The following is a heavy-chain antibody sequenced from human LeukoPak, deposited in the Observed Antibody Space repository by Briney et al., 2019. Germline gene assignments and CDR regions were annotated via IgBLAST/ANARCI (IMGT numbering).Heavy chain of an antibody. CDR2: IYSSGST. CDR1: GGSINSYY. V-gene: IGHV4-4*07. J-gene: IGHJ6*02. CDR3: ARTHYYYGMDV. Sequence: SETLSLTCTVSGGSINSYYWSWIRQPAGEGLEWIGRIYSSGSTNYNPSLKSRVTMSVDTSQNQFSLILSSVTAADTAVYYCARTHYYYGMDVWGQGPTVSVSS.